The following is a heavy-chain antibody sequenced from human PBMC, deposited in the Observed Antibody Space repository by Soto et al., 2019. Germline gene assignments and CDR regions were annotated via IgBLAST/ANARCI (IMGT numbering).Heavy chain of an antibody. CDR2: INPGNGNT. V-gene: IGHV1-3*01. D-gene: IGHD1-26*01. J-gene: IGHJ4*02. CDR1: GYTFIGYA. CDR3: ARGGGSYGYDFDY. Sequence: QVQLVQSGAEVKKPGASVRVSCKASGYTFIGYAMHWVRQAPGQRLEWMGWINPGNGNTHYSQKFQGRVSITRDTSASTANMELSSLRAEDTAVYYCARGGGSYGYDFDYWGQGTLVTVSS.